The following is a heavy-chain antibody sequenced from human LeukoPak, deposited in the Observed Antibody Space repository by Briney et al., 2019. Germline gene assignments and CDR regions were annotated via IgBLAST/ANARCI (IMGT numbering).Heavy chain of an antibody. CDR1: EFTFSSYA. CDR3: ASSGSSSWLNWFDH. J-gene: IGHJ5*02. Sequence: PGGSLRLSCAASEFTFSSYAMQWVRQAPGRGLEWVAVVSYDGSNKYYADSVKGRFTISRDNSKNTLYLQMNSLRAEDTAVYYCASSGSSSWLNWFDHWGQGTLVTVSS. D-gene: IGHD6-13*01. CDR2: VSYDGSNK. V-gene: IGHV3-30-3*01.